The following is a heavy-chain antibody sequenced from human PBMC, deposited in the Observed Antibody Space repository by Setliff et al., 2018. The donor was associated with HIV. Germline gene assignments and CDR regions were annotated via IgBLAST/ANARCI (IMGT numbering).Heavy chain of an antibody. CDR3: AKAFSKLLIDY. J-gene: IGHJ4*02. CDR1: GFIFSDYF. Sequence: PGGSLRLSCAASGFIFSDYFMNWVRQAPGKGLEWVSYISSTGTTIYSADSMKGRLTISRDNAKNSLYLQMNSLRAEDTAVYYCAKAFSKLLIDYWGQGTLVTVSS. V-gene: IGHV3-11*04. D-gene: IGHD2-15*01. CDR2: ISSTGTTI.